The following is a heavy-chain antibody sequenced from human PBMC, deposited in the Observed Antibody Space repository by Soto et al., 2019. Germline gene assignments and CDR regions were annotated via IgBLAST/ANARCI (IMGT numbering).Heavy chain of an antibody. V-gene: IGHV1-69*13. CDR2: IIPMFGTA. Sequence: SVKVSCKTSGGSFSKYAISWVRQAPGQGLEWMGAIIPMFGTANYAQMFQGRVTITADESTNTAYMEVSSLRSEDSAVYYCARGATVTSEYFYGMDVWGQGXTVSVYS. J-gene: IGHJ6*02. CDR3: ARGATVTSEYFYGMDV. D-gene: IGHD4-4*01. CDR1: GGSFSKYA.